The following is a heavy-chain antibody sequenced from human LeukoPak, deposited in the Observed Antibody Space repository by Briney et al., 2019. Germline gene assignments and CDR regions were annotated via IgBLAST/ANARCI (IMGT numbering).Heavy chain of an antibody. CDR1: GGSISSYY. CDR2: IYYSGST. Sequence: SETLSLTCTVSGGSISSYYWSWIRQPPGKGLEWLGYIYYSGSTNYNPSLRSRATISVDTSKNQFSLKLSSVTAADTAVYYCARHPENSTRGFDPGGREPRATVPS. V-gene: IGHV4-59*08. D-gene: IGHD1-14*01. CDR3: ARHPENSTRGFDP. J-gene: IGHJ5*02.